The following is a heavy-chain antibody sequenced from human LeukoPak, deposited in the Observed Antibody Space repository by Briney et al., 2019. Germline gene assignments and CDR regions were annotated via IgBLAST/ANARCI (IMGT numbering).Heavy chain of an antibody. D-gene: IGHD2-2*02. J-gene: IGHJ4*02. CDR2: INHSGST. CDR3: ARKLRARYCSSTSCYIAPMGFDY. V-gene: IGHV4-34*01. Sequence: SETLSLTCAVYGGSFSGYYWSWIRQPPGKGLEWIGEINHSGSTNHNPSLKSRVTISVDTSKNQFSLKLSSVTAADTAVYYCARKLRARYCSSTSCYIAPMGFDYWGQGTLVTVSS. CDR1: GGSFSGYY.